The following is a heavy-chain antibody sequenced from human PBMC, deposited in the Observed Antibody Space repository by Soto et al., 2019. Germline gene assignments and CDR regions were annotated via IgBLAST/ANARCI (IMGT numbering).Heavy chain of an antibody. CDR3: AKSEYSSSGSPDF. J-gene: IGHJ4*02. Sequence: GGSLRLSCAASGFTFDDYTMHWVRQAPGKGLEWVSLISWDGGSTYYADSVKGRFTISRDNSKNTLYLQMNSLTVEDTALYYCAKSEYSSSGSPDFWGQGTLVTVSS. V-gene: IGHV3-43*01. CDR1: GFTFDDYT. D-gene: IGHD6-6*01. CDR2: ISWDGGST.